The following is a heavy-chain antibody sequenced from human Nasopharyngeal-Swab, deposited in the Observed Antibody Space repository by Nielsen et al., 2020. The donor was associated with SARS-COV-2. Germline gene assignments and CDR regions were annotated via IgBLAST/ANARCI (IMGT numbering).Heavy chain of an antibody. CDR3: ARDGIAVAGNGFDY. V-gene: IGHV1-18*01. Sequence: ASVKVSCKASGGTFSSYAISWVRQAPGQGLEWMGWISAYNGNTNYAQKLQGRVTMTTDTSTSTAYMELRSLRSDDTAVYYCARDGIAVAGNGFDYWGQGTLVTVSS. D-gene: IGHD6-19*01. J-gene: IGHJ4*02. CDR2: ISAYNGNT. CDR1: GGTFSSYA.